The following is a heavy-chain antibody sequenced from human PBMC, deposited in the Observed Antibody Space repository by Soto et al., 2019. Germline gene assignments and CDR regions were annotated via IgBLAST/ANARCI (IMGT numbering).Heavy chain of an antibody. V-gene: IGHV3-74*01. Sequence: EVQLVESGGGLVQPGGSLRLSCAASGFLFNTYWMFWVRQAPRKGLLWVSRIKSDGSSTNYADSVKGRFTISRDNAKNTLYLQMTRLRAEDTAVYYCAIGGGDYNYLDYWGQGILGTVSS. CDR2: IKSDGSST. CDR3: AIGGGDYNYLDY. CDR1: GFLFNTYW. J-gene: IGHJ4*02. D-gene: IGHD3-9*01.